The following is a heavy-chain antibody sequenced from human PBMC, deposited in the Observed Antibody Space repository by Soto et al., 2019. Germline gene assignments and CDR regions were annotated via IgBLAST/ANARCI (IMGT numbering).Heavy chain of an antibody. J-gene: IGHJ4*02. V-gene: IGHV1-69*01. CDR3: ARALRFLEWFPGGTLCN. D-gene: IGHD3-3*01. CDR1: GGTFSSNA. Sequence: QVQLVQSGAEVKKPGSSVKVSCKASGGTFSSNAISWVRQAPGQGLEWMGGIIPIFGTANYAQKFQGRVTITADESTSTAYMELSSLRSEDTAVYYCARALRFLEWFPGGTLCNWGQGTLVTVSS. CDR2: IIPIFGTA.